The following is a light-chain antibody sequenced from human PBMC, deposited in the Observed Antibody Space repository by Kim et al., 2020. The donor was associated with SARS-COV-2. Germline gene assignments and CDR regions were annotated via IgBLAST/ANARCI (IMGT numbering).Light chain of an antibody. V-gene: IGLV3-1*01. Sequence: SYELTQPPSVSVSPGQTASITCSGDKMGDKYACWYQQKPGQSPVLVIYQDSKRPSGIPERFSGSNSGNTATLTISGTEAEDEADYYCQAWDSSTAVFGGGTQLTVL. CDR2: QDS. J-gene: IGLJ2*01. CDR1: KMGDKY. CDR3: QAWDSSTAV.